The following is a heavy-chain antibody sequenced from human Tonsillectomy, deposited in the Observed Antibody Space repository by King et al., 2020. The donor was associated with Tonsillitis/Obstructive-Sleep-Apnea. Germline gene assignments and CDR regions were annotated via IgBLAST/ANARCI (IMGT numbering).Heavy chain of an antibody. J-gene: IGHJ4*02. D-gene: IGHD2-2*01. Sequence: TLKESGPALVKPTQTLTLTCTFSGFSLSTSGMCVSWIRQPPGKALEWLARIDWDDDKYYSTSLKTRLTISKDTSKNQVVLTMTNMDPVDTATYYCARTSWTSSRADYCDYWGQGTLVTVSS. CDR3: ARTSWTSSRADYCDY. CDR2: IDWDDDK. V-gene: IGHV2-70*11. CDR1: GFSLSTSGMC.